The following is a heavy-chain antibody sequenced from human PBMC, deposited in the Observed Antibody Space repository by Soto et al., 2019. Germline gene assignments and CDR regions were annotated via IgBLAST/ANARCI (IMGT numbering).Heavy chain of an antibody. D-gene: IGHD6-6*01. CDR2: IYYSGST. CDR1: SGSSISRKYY. J-gene: IGHJ4*02. CDR3: ARIEYASSSFDY. Sequence: LGILSLPCTVSSGSSISRKYYRGWIRQPPGKGLEWIGNIYYSGSTNCNPSLKSRVTISVDTSKNQFSLKLSSVTAADTAVYYCARIEYASSSFDYWGQGTLVTVSS. V-gene: IGHV4-39*01.